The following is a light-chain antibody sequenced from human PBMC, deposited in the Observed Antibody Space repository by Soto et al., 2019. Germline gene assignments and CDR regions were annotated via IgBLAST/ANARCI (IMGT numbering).Light chain of an antibody. J-gene: IGLJ2*01. V-gene: IGLV2-11*01. CDR3: PSYAAPYRLV. CDR2: FVN. CDR1: SSDVGGYNS. Sequence: QSALTQPRSVSGSPGQSVTISCTGTSSDVGGYNSVSWYQQHPGKAPKLMLFFVNKRPSGVPDRFSGSKSGNTASLTISGLQAGDGADYYSPSYAAPYRLVFGVGTKLTVL.